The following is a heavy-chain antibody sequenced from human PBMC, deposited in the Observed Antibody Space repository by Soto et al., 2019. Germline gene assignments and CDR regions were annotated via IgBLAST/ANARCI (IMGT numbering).Heavy chain of an antibody. D-gene: IGHD6-6*01. Sequence: SETLSLTCAVYGGSFSGYYWSWIRQPPGKGLEWIGEINHSGSTNYNPSLKSRVTISVDTSKNQFSLKLSSVTAADTAVYYCARRVSSSGFGWFDPWGQGTLVTVSS. CDR2: INHSGST. J-gene: IGHJ5*02. CDR3: ARRVSSSGFGWFDP. CDR1: GGSFSGYY. V-gene: IGHV4-34*01.